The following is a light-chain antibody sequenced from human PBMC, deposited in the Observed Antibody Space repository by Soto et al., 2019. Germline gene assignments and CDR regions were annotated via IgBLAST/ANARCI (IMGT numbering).Light chain of an antibody. V-gene: IGKV3-11*01. CDR3: QQRNTWPFT. J-gene: IGKJ3*01. Sequence: EILLTQSQATLSLSPGERATLSSRASQDVDSYLAWYQQTPGQAPRLLIYDASNRAPGIPARFSGSGSGTDFTLTISSLAPEDFAFYYCQQRNTWPFTIGPGTKVDIK. CDR1: QDVDSY. CDR2: DAS.